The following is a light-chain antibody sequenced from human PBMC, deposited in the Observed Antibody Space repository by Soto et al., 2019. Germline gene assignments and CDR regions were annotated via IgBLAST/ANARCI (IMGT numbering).Light chain of an antibody. J-gene: IGKJ1*01. CDR2: WAS. CDR1: QSVFYSSKSMIS. Sequence: DIVMTQSPDSLAVSPGERATITCKSSQSVFYSSKSMISVAWYQQKPGQPPKLLIYWASSRETGVPDRFSGSGSGTDFTLTISSLQAEDVAVYYCQQYYNIPWTFGQGTKVEVK. V-gene: IGKV4-1*01. CDR3: QQYYNIPWT.